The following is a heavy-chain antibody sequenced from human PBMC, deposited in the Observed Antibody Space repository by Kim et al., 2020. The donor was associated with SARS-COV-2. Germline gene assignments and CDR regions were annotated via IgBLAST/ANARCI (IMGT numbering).Heavy chain of an antibody. D-gene: IGHD3-10*01. CDR3: ARHSFDSGSLFPNLPFDD. CDR1: GGSISSTSYF. J-gene: IGHJ4*02. V-gene: IGHV4-39*01. CDR2: VYHGGRT. Sequence: SETLSLTCSVSGGSISSTSYFWGWIRQPPTRGLEWIGSVYHGGRTFYSPSLESRVTISVDASKNQFSLKLTSVTAADTAVYHCARHSFDSGSLFPNLPFDDWGQGTLVTVSS.